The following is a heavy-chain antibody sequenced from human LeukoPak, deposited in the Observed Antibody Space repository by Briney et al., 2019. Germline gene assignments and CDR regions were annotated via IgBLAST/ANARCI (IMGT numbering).Heavy chain of an antibody. CDR2: IYYSGST. Sequence: PSQTLSLTCTVSGGSISSGDYYWSWIRQPPGKGLEWIGYIYYSGSTYYNPSLKSRVTISVDTSKNQFSLKLSSVTAADTAVYYCARDSRYYDFWSGYSANDAFDIWGQGTMVTVSS. CDR3: ARDSRYYDFWSGYSANDAFDI. V-gene: IGHV4-30-4*08. J-gene: IGHJ3*02. CDR1: GGSISSGDYY. D-gene: IGHD3-3*01.